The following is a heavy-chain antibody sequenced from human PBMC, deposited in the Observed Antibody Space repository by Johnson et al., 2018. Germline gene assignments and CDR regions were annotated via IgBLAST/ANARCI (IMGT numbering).Heavy chain of an antibody. Sequence: QVQLVQSGGGVVQPGRSLRLSCAASGFTFSSYAMHWVRQAPGKGLEWVAVISYDGSNKYYADSVKGRFTISRDNSKNTLYLQMNSLRAEDTAVYYCARAVETAMANHEISYYYYGMDVWGQGTTVTVSS. CDR3: ARAVETAMANHEISYYYYGMDV. D-gene: IGHD5-18*01. V-gene: IGHV3-30*04. CDR2: ISYDGSNK. J-gene: IGHJ6*02. CDR1: GFTFSSYA.